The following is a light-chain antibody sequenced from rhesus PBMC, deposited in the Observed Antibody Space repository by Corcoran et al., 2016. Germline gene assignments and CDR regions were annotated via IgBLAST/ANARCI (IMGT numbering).Light chain of an antibody. J-gene: IGKJ3*01. V-gene: IGKV1-36*02. Sequence: DIQMTQSPSSLSASVGDRVTITCRASQGISDYLSWYQQKPGKAPKRLIYAASSLESGVPSRFIGSGSGTEFTLTISSLQPEDFAAYYFLQGYSTPFTFGPGTKLDIK. CDR3: LQGYSTPFT. CDR2: AAS. CDR1: QGISDY.